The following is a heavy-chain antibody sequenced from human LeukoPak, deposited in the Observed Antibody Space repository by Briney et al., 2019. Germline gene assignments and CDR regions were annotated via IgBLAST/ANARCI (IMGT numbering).Heavy chain of an antibody. D-gene: IGHD5-18*01. CDR1: GDSVSSNSVA. CDR3: ARERGGNNYGYVFDY. J-gene: IGHJ4*02. CDR2: IYYRSKWYN. Sequence: SQTLSLTCAISGDSVSSNSVAWNWIRQSPSRGLEWLGRIYYRSKWYNDYAVSVESRITINPDTTKSRFSLQLNSVTPGDTVVYYCARERGGNNYGYVFDYWGQGTLVTVSS. V-gene: IGHV6-1*01.